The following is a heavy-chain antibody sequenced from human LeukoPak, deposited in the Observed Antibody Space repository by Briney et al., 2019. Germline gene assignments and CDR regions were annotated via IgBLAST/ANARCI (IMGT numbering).Heavy chain of an antibody. Sequence: GGSLRLSCAPSGFTFISYSIHWVRQTPGKGLEWVSSISSTSSYIYYADSVKGRFTISRDNAKNTVYLQMKSLRAEDTAVYYCARDWAGSSYDYWGQGTLVTVSS. D-gene: IGHD3-10*01. CDR1: GFTFISYS. V-gene: IGHV3-21*01. J-gene: IGHJ4*02. CDR2: ISSTSSYI. CDR3: ARDWAGSSYDY.